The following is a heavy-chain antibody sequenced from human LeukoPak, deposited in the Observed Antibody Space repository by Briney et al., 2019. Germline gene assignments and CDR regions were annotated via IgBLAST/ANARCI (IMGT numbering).Heavy chain of an antibody. CDR3: ARGYGDFRVEGRYFHS. Sequence: SETLSLTCTVSGDSISSYYWSWIRQPPGKGLEWIGYIYYSGSTNYNPSLKSRVTISADTSKNQFSLKVSSVTAADTAVYYCARGYGDFRVEGRYFHSWGQGTLVTVSS. V-gene: IGHV4-59*12. D-gene: IGHD4-17*01. CDR2: IYYSGST. J-gene: IGHJ4*02. CDR1: GDSISSYY.